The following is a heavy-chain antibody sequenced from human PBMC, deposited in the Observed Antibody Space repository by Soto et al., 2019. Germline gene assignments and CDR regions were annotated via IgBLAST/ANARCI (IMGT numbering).Heavy chain of an antibody. CDR2: IGQSGGHQTGRP. CDR3: ARGLKVGTAIYWYFDP. D-gene: IGHD1-26*01. J-gene: IGHJ2*01. Sequence: QVQLHQWGTELLKPSETLSLTCAVDGGSFSGLDCNWIRQTPGKGLEWLGEIGQSGGHQTGRPNYNPSLESRGVISGDTSRNKQSLKWNSVTAADPALYYCARGLKVGTAIYWYFDPWGRGTLVTVSS. V-gene: IGHV4-34*01. CDR1: GGSFSGLD.